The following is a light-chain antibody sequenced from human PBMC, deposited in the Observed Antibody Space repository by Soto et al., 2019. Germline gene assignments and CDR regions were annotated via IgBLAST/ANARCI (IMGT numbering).Light chain of an antibody. Sequence: ETVLTQSPGTLSLSPGERATLSCRASQTIRSNYLAWYRQTPGQAPRLLIYGASNGATGIADRFSGSGSGTDFTRIISRLEPEDFALYYCQQYGSSPWTFGQGTKVEIK. CDR3: QQYGSSPWT. CDR2: GAS. J-gene: IGKJ1*01. CDR1: QTIRSNY. V-gene: IGKV3-20*01.